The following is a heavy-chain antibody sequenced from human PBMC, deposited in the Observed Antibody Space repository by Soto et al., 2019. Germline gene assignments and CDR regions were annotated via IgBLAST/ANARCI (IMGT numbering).Heavy chain of an antibody. CDR1: GFTFSDYY. D-gene: IGHD3-22*01. J-gene: IGHJ4*02. CDR3: ARDTLPYYYDSSGYWDDY. V-gene: IGHV3-11*01. CDR2: ISSSGSTI. Sequence: GGSLRLSCAASGFTFSDYYMSWIRQAPGKGLEWVSYISSSGSTIYYADSVKGRFTISRDNAKNSLYLQMNSLRAEDTAVYYCARDTLPYYYDSSGYWDDYWGQGTLVTVSS.